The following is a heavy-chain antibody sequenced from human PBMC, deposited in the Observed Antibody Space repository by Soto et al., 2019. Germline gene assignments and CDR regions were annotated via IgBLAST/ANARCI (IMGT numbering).Heavy chain of an antibody. CDR1: GFTFSSYS. CDR3: ARDQYDILTGPNY. V-gene: IGHV3-64*04. D-gene: IGHD3-9*01. J-gene: IGHJ4*02. CDR2: ISSNGGST. Sequence: GGSLRLSCSASGFTFSSYSRHWVRQTTGKGLEYVSAISSNGGSTYYADSVKGRFTISRDNSKNTLYLQMNGLRPEDAAVYYCARDQYDILTGPNYWGQGTLVTVSS.